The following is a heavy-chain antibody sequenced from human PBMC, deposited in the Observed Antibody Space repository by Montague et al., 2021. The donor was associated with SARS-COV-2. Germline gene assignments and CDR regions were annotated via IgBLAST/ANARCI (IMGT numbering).Heavy chain of an antibody. CDR1: GGSISSNLFY. D-gene: IGHD4-23*01. V-gene: IGHV4-39*01. Sequence: SETLSLTCTVSGGSISSNLFYWGWTRQTPGKALEWIGDISYTGSTYYNPSLKSRVTVAVDTSTNQFSLRLSSLTAADTAMYYCARHVDPCGGNCRIWYFDLWGRGSLVTVSS. CDR2: ISYTGST. CDR3: ARHVDPCGGNCRIWYFDL. J-gene: IGHJ2*01.